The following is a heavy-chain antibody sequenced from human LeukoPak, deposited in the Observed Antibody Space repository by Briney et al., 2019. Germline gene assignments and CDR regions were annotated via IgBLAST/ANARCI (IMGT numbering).Heavy chain of an antibody. CDR3: ARVTGYMIEDYFDY. V-gene: IGHV4-61*02. D-gene: IGHD3-22*01. J-gene: IGHJ4*02. Sequence: SETLSLTCTVSGDSITSGSYYWSWIRQPAGKGLEWIGRIFISGGTNYNPSLRSRVTMSLDTSKNQFSLKLSSVTAADTAVYYCARVTGYMIEDYFDYWGQGTLVTVSS. CDR1: GDSITSGSYY. CDR2: IFISGGT.